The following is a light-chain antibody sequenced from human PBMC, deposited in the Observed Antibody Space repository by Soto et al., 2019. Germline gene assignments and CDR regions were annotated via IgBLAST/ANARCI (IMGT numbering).Light chain of an antibody. CDR1: HDVSVS. Sequence: VMTQSPATLSLSPGDAATLSCRAGHDVSVSLVWYQQRPGQAPRLLIHDASNRETGIPDTFSGSGSGTDFTLTISRLEPEDFAVYYCHQYDSSPYTFGQGTKVDIK. CDR2: DAS. J-gene: IGKJ2*01. CDR3: HQYDSSPYT. V-gene: IGKV3-20*01.